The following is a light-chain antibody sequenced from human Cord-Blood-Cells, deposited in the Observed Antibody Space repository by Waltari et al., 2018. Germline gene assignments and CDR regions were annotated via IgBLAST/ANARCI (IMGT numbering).Light chain of an antibody. CDR1: SSDVGSYNL. CDR3: CSYAGSFYV. J-gene: IGLJ1*01. V-gene: IGLV2-23*01. Sequence: QSALTQPASVSGSPGQSITISCTGTSSDVGSYNLVSWYQQHPSKAPKLRIYEGSKRPAVVSNRFSCSKSGNTASLTISGLQAEDEADYYCCSYAGSFYVFGTGTKVTVL. CDR2: EGS.